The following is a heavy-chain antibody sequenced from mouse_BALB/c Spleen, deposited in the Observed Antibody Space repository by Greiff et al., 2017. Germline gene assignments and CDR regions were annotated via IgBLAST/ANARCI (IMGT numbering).Heavy chain of an antibody. CDR3: AIYDGYYTWFAY. CDR2: IWAGGST. CDR1: GFSLTSYG. J-gene: IGHJ3*01. D-gene: IGHD2-3*01. Sequence: VQLQQSGPGLVAPSQSLSITCTVSGFSLTSYGVHWVRQPPGKGLEWLGVIWAGGSTNYNSALMSRLSISKDNSKSQVFLKMNSLQTDDTAMYYCAIYDGYYTWFAYWGQGTLVTVSA. V-gene: IGHV2-9*02.